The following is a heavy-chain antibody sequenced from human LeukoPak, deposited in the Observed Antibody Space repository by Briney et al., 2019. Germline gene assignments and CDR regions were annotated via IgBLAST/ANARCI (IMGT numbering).Heavy chain of an antibody. CDR3: ARGTLKETTEGWFDP. CDR1: GGTFSSYA. V-gene: IGHV1-69*05. J-gene: IGHJ5*02. CDR2: IVPIFGTA. Sequence: VASVKVSCKASGGTFSSYAISWVRQAPGQGLEWMGGIVPIFGTANYAQKFQGRVTMTRDMSTSTVYMELSSLRSEDTAVYYCARGTLKETTEGWFDPWGQGTLVTVSS. D-gene: IGHD1-1*01.